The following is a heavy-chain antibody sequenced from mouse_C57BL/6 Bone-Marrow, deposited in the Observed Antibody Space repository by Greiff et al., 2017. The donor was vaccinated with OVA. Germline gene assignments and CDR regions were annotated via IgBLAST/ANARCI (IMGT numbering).Heavy chain of an antibody. V-gene: IGHV5-12*01. CDR1: GFTFSDYY. CDR2: ISNGGGST. CDR3: ARDSGNYFDY. J-gene: IGHJ2*01. Sequence: EVHLVESGGGLVQPGGSLKLSCAASGFTFSDYYMYWVRQTPEKRLEWVAYISNGGGSTYYPDTVKGRFTISRDNAKNTLYLQMSRLKSEDTAMYYCARDSGNYFDYWGQGTTLTVAS.